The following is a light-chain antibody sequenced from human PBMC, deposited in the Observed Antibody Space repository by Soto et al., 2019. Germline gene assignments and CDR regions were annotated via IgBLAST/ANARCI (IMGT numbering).Light chain of an antibody. V-gene: IGKV3-20*01. J-gene: IGKJ2*01. CDR1: QRVSSNY. Sequence: EIVLTQSPGTLSLSPGDRATLSCRASQRVSSNYLAWYQQKPGQAPRLLIFAASNRATGIPDRFSGSGSGTDFALTISRLEPEDFAVYYCQQYGISAKTFGQGTKLEIK. CDR2: AAS. CDR3: QQYGISAKT.